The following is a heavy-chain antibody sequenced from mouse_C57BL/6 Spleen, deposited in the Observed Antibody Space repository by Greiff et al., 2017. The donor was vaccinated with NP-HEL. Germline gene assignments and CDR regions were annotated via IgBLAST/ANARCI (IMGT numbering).Heavy chain of an antibody. D-gene: IGHD2-1*01. CDR3: ARHEDYGNIFYAMDY. Sequence: VQLQQSGPGLVAPSQSLSITCTVSGFSLTSYGVHWVRQPPGKGLEWLVVIWSDGSTTYNSALKSRLSISKDNSKSQVFLKMNSLQTDDTAMYYCARHEDYGNIFYAMDYWGQGTSVTVSS. CDR1: GFSLTSYG. CDR2: IWSDGST. J-gene: IGHJ4*01. V-gene: IGHV2-6-1*01.